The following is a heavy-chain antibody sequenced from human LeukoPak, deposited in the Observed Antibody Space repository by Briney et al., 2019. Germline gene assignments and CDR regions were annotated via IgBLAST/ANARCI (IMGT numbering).Heavy chain of an antibody. Sequence: SETLSLTSTVAGGSIDSYYWSWIRQPAGKGLAWFGRIYSNGSTNYNPSLKSRVSMSVETSKNQFSLKLTSVTAADTAVYYCARGGKATVVTMWGQGILVTVSS. J-gene: IGHJ4*02. CDR1: GGSIDSYY. CDR3: ARGGKATVVTM. V-gene: IGHV4-4*07. D-gene: IGHD4-23*01. CDR2: IYSNGST.